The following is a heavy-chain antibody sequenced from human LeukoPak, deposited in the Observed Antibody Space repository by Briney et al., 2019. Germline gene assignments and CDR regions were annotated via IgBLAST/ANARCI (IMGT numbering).Heavy chain of an antibody. Sequence: SETLSLTCTVSGGPISSSSYYWGWIRQPPGKGLEWIGSIYYSGSTYYNPSLKSRVTISVDTSKNQFSLKLSSVTAADTAVYYCARLVVVVAGFDYWGQGTLVTVSS. CDR1: GGPISSSSYY. J-gene: IGHJ4*02. D-gene: IGHD2-15*01. CDR2: IYYSGST. V-gene: IGHV4-39*01. CDR3: ARLVVVVAGFDY.